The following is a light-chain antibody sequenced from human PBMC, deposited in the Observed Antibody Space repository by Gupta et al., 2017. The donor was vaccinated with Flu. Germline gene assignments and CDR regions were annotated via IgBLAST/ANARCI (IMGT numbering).Light chain of an antibody. CDR2: EVS. CDR1: QSLEYYVANTY. V-gene: IGKV2-30*01. J-gene: IGKJ4*02. Sequence: EVVIPQSQPSLPVTLGKQASVSCRFCQSLEYYVANTYLKWFHQRPGQSPRLLIYEVSNRASGLPDRFSGSGSGTDFTLKISRVEAEDFGVYYCMQGTHSPRTFGGGTKVEIK. CDR3: MQGTHSPRT.